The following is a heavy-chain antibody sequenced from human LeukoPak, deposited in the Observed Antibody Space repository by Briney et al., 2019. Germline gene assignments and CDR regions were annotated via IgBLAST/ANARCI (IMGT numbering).Heavy chain of an antibody. Sequence: GGSLRLACAASGFTVSGYWMYWVRQPPGKGLVWVSRINSDGSVTNYADSIKGRFTISRDSAMDTLYLQMNSLRAEDTAVYYGARSNAFDIWGQGKMVTVSS. V-gene: IGHV3-74*01. CDR3: ARSNAFDI. J-gene: IGHJ3*02. CDR2: INSDGSVT. CDR1: GFTVSGYW.